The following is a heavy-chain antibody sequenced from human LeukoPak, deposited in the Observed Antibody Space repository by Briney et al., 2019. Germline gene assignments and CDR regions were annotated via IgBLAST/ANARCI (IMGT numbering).Heavy chain of an antibody. Sequence: GASVKVSCKASGYTFTSYDINWVRQATGQGLEWMGWMNPNSGNTGYAQKFQGRVTITRNTSISTAYMELSSLRSEDTAGYYCARGHDSSSLYSPHDYWGQGTLVTVSS. CDR2: MNPNSGNT. V-gene: IGHV1-8*03. D-gene: IGHD6-13*01. CDR3: ARGHDSSSLYSPHDY. J-gene: IGHJ4*02. CDR1: GYTFTSYD.